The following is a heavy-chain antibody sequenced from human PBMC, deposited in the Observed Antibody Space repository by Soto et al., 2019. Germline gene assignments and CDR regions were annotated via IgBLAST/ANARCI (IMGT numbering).Heavy chain of an antibody. CDR3: ARVPDR. J-gene: IGHJ5*02. Sequence: QLQLQESGSGLVKPSQTLSLTCAVSGGSISSGGYSWSWIRQPPGKGLEWIGYIYHSGSTYYNPSFRVGVTISVDRPKNRFPLRLGSGTAAATAVYSCARVPDRWGKGTRVTVSS. V-gene: IGHV4-30-2*01. CDR1: GGSISSGGYS. CDR2: IYHSGST.